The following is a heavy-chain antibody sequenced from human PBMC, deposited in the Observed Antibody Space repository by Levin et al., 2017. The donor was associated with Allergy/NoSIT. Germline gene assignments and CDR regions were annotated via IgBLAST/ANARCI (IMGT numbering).Heavy chain of an antibody. D-gene: IGHD6-19*01. V-gene: IGHV3-9*01. CDR1: GFTFDDYA. J-gene: IGHJ4*02. CDR3: AKARRGWYLVDY. CDR2: ISWNSGSI. Sequence: GGSLRLSCAASGFTFDDYAMHWVRQAPGKGLEWVSGISWNSGSIGYADSVKGRFTISRDNAKNSLYLQMNSLRAEDTALYYCAKARRGWYLVDYWGQGTLVTVSS.